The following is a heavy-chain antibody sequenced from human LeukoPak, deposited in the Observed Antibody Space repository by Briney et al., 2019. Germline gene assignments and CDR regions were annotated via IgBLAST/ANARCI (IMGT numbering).Heavy chain of an antibody. CDR2: MYRGGST. D-gene: IGHD3-22*01. CDR3: ARNYDSSTYGPGY. V-gene: IGHV3-66*01. CDR1: GFTLSSNY. J-gene: IGHJ4*02. Sequence: GGSLRLSCAVSGFTLSSNYMSWVRQAPGKGLEWVSAMYRGGSTYYADSVKGRFTISRDKNTLYLQMNSLRAEDTAVYYCARNYDSSTYGPGYWGQGTLVTVSS.